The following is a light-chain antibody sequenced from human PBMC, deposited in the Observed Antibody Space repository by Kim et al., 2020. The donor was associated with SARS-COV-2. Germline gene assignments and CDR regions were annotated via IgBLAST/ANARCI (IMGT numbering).Light chain of an antibody. CDR2: ATN. Sequence: QSVLTQPPSVSGAPGQRVTISCTGSSSNIGAGYDVHWYQQLPGTAPKLLMYATNNRPSGVPDRFSGSKSGTSASLAITGLQAEDEADYYCQSYDNSLSGYVFGTGTKVTVL. V-gene: IGLV1-40*01. CDR3: QSYDNSLSGYV. J-gene: IGLJ1*01. CDR1: SSNIGAGYD.